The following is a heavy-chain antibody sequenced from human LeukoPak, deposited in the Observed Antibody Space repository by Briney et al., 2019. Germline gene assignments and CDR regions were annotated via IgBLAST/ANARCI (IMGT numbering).Heavy chain of an antibody. V-gene: IGHV3-30*02. CDR3: AKVNYGSGSYYDAFDI. J-gene: IGHJ3*02. CDR2: IRYDGSNK. CDR1: GSTFSSYS. Sequence: GGSLRLSCAASGSTFSSYSMNWVRQAPGKGLEWVAFIRYDGSNKYYADSVKGRFTISRDNSKNTLYLQMNSLRAEDTAVYYCAKVNYGSGSYYDAFDIWGQGTMVTVSS. D-gene: IGHD3-10*01.